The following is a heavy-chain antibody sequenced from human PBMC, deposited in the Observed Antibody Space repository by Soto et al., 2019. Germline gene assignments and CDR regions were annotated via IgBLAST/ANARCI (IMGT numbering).Heavy chain of an antibody. V-gene: IGHV3-43*01. CDR2: ISWDGADT. Sequence: EVQLVESGGGVVQPGGSLRLSCAASGFPFDDYSMNWVRQVPGKGLEWVSLISWDGADTYYADSVKGRFTVSRDNSKNSLYLQMNSLRAEDTAVYYCARPLWRDDYNWGYFDLWGRGTLVTVSS. CDR3: ARPLWRDDYNWGYFDL. J-gene: IGHJ2*01. D-gene: IGHD4-4*01. CDR1: GFPFDDYS.